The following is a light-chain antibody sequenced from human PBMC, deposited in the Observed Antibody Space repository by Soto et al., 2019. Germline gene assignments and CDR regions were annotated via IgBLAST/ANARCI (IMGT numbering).Light chain of an antibody. CDR2: KAS. CDR3: QHYYTYPWT. J-gene: IGKJ1*01. Sequence: DIQMPQSPSTLSASVGDRVTITCRASQSTNSWLAWYQQKSGRAPKLLIHKASSLESGVPSRFSGSESGTEFALTVCILQPEVFVAYYCQHYYTYPWTFVQGTKVDIK. V-gene: IGKV1-5*03. CDR1: QSTNSW.